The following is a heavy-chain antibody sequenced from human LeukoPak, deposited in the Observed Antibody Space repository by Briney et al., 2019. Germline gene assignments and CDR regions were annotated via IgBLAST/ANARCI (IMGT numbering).Heavy chain of an antibody. Sequence: GGSLRLSCAASGFTFSDYYMSWIRQAPGKGLEWVSYISSSGSTIYYADPVKGRFTISRDNAKNSLYLQMNSLRAEDTAVYYCARDIRWLQFSYYYYYGMDVWGQGTTVTVSS. CDR3: ARDIRWLQFSYYYYYGMDV. CDR2: ISSSGSTI. J-gene: IGHJ6*02. D-gene: IGHD5-24*01. V-gene: IGHV3-11*01. CDR1: GFTFSDYY.